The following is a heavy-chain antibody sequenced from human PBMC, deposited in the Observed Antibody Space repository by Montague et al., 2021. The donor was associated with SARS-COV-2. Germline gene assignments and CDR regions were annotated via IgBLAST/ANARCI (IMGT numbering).Heavy chain of an antibody. CDR2: IFYSGSA. J-gene: IGHJ4*02. CDR3: TTHQSGTMMAY. Sequence: SETLSLTCAVSGGSISSSTYYWLWIRQPPGKGLEWVGTIFYSGSAYYNPSLKSRVTVSVDTSKNQFSLKLSSVTAADTAVYYCTTHQSGTMMAYWGQGTLVTVPS. V-gene: IGHV4-39*01. D-gene: IGHD3-22*01. CDR1: GGSISSSTYY.